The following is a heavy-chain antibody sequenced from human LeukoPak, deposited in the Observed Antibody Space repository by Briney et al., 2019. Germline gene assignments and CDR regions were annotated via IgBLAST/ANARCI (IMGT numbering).Heavy chain of an antibody. D-gene: IGHD3-22*01. J-gene: IGHJ3*02. CDR3: ARGGYYYDSSGYKGAGAFDI. CDR1: GGTFSSYA. CDR2: ISHIFGTA. V-gene: IGHV1-69*13. Sequence: ASVKVSCKASGGTFSSYAISWVRQAPGQGLEWMGWISHIFGTANYAQKFQSRGTITADEFTSTAYMELSSLRSEDTAVYYCARGGYYYDSSGYKGAGAFDIWGQGTMVTVSS.